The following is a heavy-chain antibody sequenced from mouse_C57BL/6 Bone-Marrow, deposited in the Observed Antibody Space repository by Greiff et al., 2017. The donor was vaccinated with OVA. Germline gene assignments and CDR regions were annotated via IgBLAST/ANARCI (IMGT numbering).Heavy chain of an antibody. J-gene: IGHJ4*01. Sequence: VKLMESGPGLVQPSQSLSITCTVSGFSLTSYGVHWVRQSPGKGLEWLGVIWSGGSTDYNAAFISRLSISKDNSKSQVFFKMNSLQADDTAIYYCASPYDYDYAMDYWGQGTSVTVSS. CDR1: GFSLTSYG. CDR3: ASPYDYDYAMDY. CDR2: IWSGGST. D-gene: IGHD2-4*01. V-gene: IGHV2-2*01.